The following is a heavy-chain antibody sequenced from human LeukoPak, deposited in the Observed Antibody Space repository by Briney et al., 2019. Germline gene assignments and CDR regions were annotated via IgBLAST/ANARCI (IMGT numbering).Heavy chain of an antibody. CDR3: ASLRVVWDLDDAFDI. CDR1: GLTFEDYG. J-gene: IGHJ3*02. CDR2: ITWTGGST. V-gene: IGHV3-20*04. D-gene: IGHD1-26*01. Sequence: GGSLRLSCAASGLTFEDYGMTGVRQAPGKGLEGGSGITWTGGSTAYADSVKGRFTISRDNAKNSLYLQMNSLRAEDTAVYYCASLRVVWDLDDAFDIWGQGTMVIVSS.